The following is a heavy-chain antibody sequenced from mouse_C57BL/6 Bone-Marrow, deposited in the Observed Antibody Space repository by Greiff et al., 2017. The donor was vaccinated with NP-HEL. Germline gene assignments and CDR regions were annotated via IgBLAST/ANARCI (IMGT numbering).Heavy chain of an antibody. CDR3: AVEGAY. Sequence: QVQLQQPGAELVKPGASVKMSCKASGYTFTSYWITWVKQRPGQGLEWIGDIYPGSGSTNYNEKFKSKATLTVDKSSSTTYMQLSSLTSEDSAVYYWAVEGAYWGPGTLVTVSA. CDR2: IYPGSGST. J-gene: IGHJ3*01. V-gene: IGHV1-55*01. CDR1: GYTFTSYW.